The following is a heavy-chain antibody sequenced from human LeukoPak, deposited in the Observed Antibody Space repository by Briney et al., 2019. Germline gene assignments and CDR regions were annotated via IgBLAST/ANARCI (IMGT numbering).Heavy chain of an antibody. D-gene: IGHD2-21*02. V-gene: IGHV3-48*03. CDR1: GFTFSSYE. CDR2: ISSSGSNK. CDR3: ARTSTNCGGYCYADNWFDP. J-gene: IGHJ5*02. Sequence: GGSLRLSCAASGFTFSSYEMNWVRQAPGKGLEWVSYISSSGSNKYYADSVKGRFTISRDNAKKSLYLQMNSLRAEDTAVYYCARTSTNCGGYCYADNWFDPWGQGTLVTVSS.